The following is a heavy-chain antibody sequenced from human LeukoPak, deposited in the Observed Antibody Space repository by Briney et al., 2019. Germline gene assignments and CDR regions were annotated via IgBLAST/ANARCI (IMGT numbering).Heavy chain of an antibody. J-gene: IGHJ3*02. CDR2: INTNTGNP. Sequence: AASVKVSCKASGYTFSSYTMNWVRQAPGQGLEWMGWINTNTGNPTYAQDYTGRFVFSLDTSVSTTYLQISRLKAEDTAVYYCASFVVPGAFDIWGQGTMVTVSS. CDR3: ASFVVPGAFDI. D-gene: IGHD2-21*01. V-gene: IGHV7-4-1*02. CDR1: GYTFSSYT.